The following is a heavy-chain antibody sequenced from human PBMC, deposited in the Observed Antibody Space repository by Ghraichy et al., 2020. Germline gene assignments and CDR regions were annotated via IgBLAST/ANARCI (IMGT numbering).Heavy chain of an antibody. CDR2: INHSGST. J-gene: IGHJ4*02. CDR1: GGSISGYY. Sequence: SETLSLTCTVSGGSISGYYWSWIRPPPGKGLEWIGEINHSGSTNYNPSLKSRVTISVDTSKNQFSLKLSSVTAADTAVYYCARGRKTTYYDGSGSYYNTYSFDYWGPGTLVTV. V-gene: IGHV4-34*01. CDR3: ARGRKTTYYDGSGSYYNTYSFDY. D-gene: IGHD3-10*01.